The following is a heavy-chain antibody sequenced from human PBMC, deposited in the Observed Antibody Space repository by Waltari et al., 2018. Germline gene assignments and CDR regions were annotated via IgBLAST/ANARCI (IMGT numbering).Heavy chain of an antibody. CDR1: GGSISSHY. V-gene: IGHV4-59*11. J-gene: IGHJ5*02. Sequence: QVQLQESGPGLVKPSETLSLTCTVSGGSISSHYWSWIRQPPGKGLEWIGYIYYSESTNYNPSLKSRVTISVDTSKNQFSLKLSSVTAADTAVYYCARDYREPGRFDPWGQGTLVTVSS. CDR2: IYYSEST. CDR3: ARDYREPGRFDP.